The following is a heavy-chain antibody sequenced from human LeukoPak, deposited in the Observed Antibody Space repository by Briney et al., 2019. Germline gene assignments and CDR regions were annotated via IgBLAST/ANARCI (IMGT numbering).Heavy chain of an antibody. V-gene: IGHV3-21*01. CDR3: ARDASGYERGPNWFDP. CDR2: ISSSSSYI. J-gene: IGHJ5*02. Sequence: PGGSLRLPCAASGFTFSCYSMNWVRQAPGKGLEWVSSISSSSSYIYYADSVKGRFTISRDNAKNSLYLQMNSLRAEDTAVYYCARDASGYERGPNWFDPWGQGTLVTVSS. D-gene: IGHD5-12*01. CDR1: GFTFSCYS.